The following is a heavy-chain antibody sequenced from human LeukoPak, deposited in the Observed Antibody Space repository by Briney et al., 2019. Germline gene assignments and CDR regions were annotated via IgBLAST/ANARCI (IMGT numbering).Heavy chain of an antibody. CDR2: ISWNSGHI. CDR3: AKSIIDYDSSGYRSAFDI. CDR1: GFTFYDDA. V-gene: IGHV3-9*01. Sequence: PGGCPRVSCAASGFTFYDDAMHWVRHGPGEGLGWGSGISWNSGHIVYADSVKGRFTISRDNAKNSLYLQMNSLRAEDTALYYCAKSIIDYDSSGYRSAFDIWGQGTLVTVSS. D-gene: IGHD3-22*01. J-gene: IGHJ3*02.